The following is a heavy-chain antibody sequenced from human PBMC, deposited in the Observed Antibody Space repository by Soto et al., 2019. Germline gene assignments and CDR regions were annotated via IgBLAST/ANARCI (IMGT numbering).Heavy chain of an antibody. CDR1: GGSISNGGYY. Sequence: QVQLQESGPGLVKPSQTLSLTCTVSGGSISNGGYYWSWIRQHPGKGLEWIGYIYYSGSTYYNPSLKTRVTISLDTSKNQCSLKLSSVTAADTAVYYCAREGDYCSGGSCYRWFDPWGQGTLVTVSS. CDR3: AREGDYCSGGSCYRWFDP. D-gene: IGHD2-15*01. J-gene: IGHJ5*02. CDR2: IYYSGST. V-gene: IGHV4-31*03.